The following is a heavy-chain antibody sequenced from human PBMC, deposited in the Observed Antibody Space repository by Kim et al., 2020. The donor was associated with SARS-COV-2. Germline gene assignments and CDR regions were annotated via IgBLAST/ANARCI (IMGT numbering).Heavy chain of an antibody. CDR3: AREHKPQWLLPQLYSSYYMDV. CDR1: GYTFSSYV. Sequence: ASVKVSCKASGYTFSSYVMHWVRHAPGQRLEWMGWINVGNGNTKYSQKFQGRVTITRDTSASTAYMELSRLRSEDTAVYYCAREHKPQWLLPQLYSSYYMDVWGRGTSVTVSS. J-gene: IGHJ6*03. D-gene: IGHD2-8*01. CDR2: INVGNGNT. V-gene: IGHV1-3*01.